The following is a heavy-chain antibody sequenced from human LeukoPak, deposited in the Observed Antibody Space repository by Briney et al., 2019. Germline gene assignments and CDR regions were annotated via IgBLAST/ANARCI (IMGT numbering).Heavy chain of an antibody. Sequence: GGSLRLSCAASGFTFSSYVISWVRQAPGKGLEWVSAITSNGGTTYYADSVKGRFTISRDNSKNTLYLQMNSLRAEGTAVYYCARGNGMTSGWYAGRIDYYYGMDVWGQGTTVTVSS. CDR1: GFTFSSYV. D-gene: IGHD6-19*01. J-gene: IGHJ6*02. CDR2: ITSNGGTT. CDR3: ARGNGMTSGWYAGRIDYYYGMDV. V-gene: IGHV3-23*01.